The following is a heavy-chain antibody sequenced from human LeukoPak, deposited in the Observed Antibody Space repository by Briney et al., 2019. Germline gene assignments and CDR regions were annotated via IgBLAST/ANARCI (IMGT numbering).Heavy chain of an antibody. J-gene: IGHJ6*03. CDR3: ASLGYDFWSGYYGTYYYYYYMDV. CDR1: GFTFDDYA. D-gene: IGHD3-3*01. CDR2: ISGDGGST. V-gene: IGHV3-43*02. Sequence: LPGGSLRLSCAASGFTFDDYAMHWVRQAPGKGLEWVSLISGDGGSTYYADSVKGRFTISRDNSKNSLYLQMNSLRTEDTALYYCASLGYDFWSGYYGTYYYYYYMDVWGKGTTVTVSS.